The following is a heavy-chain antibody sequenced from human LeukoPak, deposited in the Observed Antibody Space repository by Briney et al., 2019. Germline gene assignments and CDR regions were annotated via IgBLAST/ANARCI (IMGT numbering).Heavy chain of an antibody. CDR2: INHSGGT. V-gene: IGHV4-34*01. CDR1: GGSFSGYY. D-gene: IGHD3-10*01. Sequence: SETLSLTCAVYGGSFSGYYWSWIRQPPGKGLEWIGEINHSGGTNYNPSLKSRVTISVDTSKNQFSLKLSSVTAADTAVYYCARGPRKWVVRGKGGLYYYGMDVWGKGTTVTVSS. J-gene: IGHJ6*04. CDR3: ARGPRKWVVRGKGGLYYYGMDV.